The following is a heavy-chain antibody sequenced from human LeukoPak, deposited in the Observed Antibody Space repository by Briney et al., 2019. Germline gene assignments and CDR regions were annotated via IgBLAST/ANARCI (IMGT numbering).Heavy chain of an antibody. CDR1: GFTFSNYN. J-gene: IGHJ4*02. CDR2: ISGSGSGI. V-gene: IGHV3-48*01. D-gene: IGHD3-22*01. Sequence: GGSLRLSCAASGFTFSNYNMNWVRQAPGKGLECLAYISGSGSGIYYADSVNGRFTLSRDNAKNSLYLQMNSLRAEDTAVYYCARDPVFSDSSGYYFDYWGQGNLVTVSS. CDR3: ARDPVFSDSSGYYFDY.